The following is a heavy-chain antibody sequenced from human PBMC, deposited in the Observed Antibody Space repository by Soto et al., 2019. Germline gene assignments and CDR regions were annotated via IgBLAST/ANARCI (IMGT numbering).Heavy chain of an antibody. Sequence: QVQLVQSGAEVKKPGSSVKVSCKASGGTFSNYAINWVRQALGQGLEWMGGFIPIFDAANYAQNFRGRVTITADESTSTAYMELSGLRSEDTAMYYCARKAESYGFDIWGQGTLVTVSS. CDR2: FIPIFDAA. D-gene: IGHD3-10*01. V-gene: IGHV1-69*01. CDR1: GGTFSNYA. J-gene: IGHJ3*02. CDR3: ARKAESYGFDI.